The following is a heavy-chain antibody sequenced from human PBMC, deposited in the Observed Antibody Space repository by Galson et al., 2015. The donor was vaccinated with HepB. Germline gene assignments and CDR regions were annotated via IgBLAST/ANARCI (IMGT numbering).Heavy chain of an antibody. D-gene: IGHD1-26*01. Sequence: SVKVSCKASGGTFSSYAISWVRQAPGQGLEWMGGIIPIFGTANYAQKFQGRVTITADKSTSTAYMELSSLRSEDTAVYYCARVREGWELPSSEFDYWGQGTLVTVSS. CDR3: ARVREGWELPSSEFDY. J-gene: IGHJ4*02. V-gene: IGHV1-69*06. CDR2: IIPIFGTA. CDR1: GGTFSSYA.